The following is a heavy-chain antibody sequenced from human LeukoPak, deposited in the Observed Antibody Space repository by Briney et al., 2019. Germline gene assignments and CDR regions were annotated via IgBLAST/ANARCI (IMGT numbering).Heavy chain of an antibody. CDR3: ARNQAVAANRGAFDI. D-gene: IGHD6-19*01. J-gene: IGHJ3*02. CDR2: IYYSGST. CDR1: GYSISSNNW. V-gene: IGHV4-28*01. Sequence: SPSETLSLTCAASGYSISSNNWWAWIRQPPGKGLEWIGYIYYSGSTYYNPYNPSLTSRVTMSVDTSKNQFSLKLDSVTEIDTAMYYCARNQAVAANRGAFDIWGQGTMVTVSS.